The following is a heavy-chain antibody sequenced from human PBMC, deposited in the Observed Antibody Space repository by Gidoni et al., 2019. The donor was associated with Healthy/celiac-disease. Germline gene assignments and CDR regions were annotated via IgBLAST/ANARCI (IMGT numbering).Heavy chain of an antibody. V-gene: IGHV4-39*01. D-gene: IGHD3-10*01. Sequence: QLQLQESGPGLVKPSETLSLTCTVSGGSISSNNYCWGWIRQPPGKGLEWIGSIYYSGSTYYNPSLKSRVTISVDTSKNQFSLKLSSVTAADTAVYYCASYYYYGSGSYYKAWGQGTLVTVSS. CDR3: ASYYYYGSGSYYKA. CDR2: IYYSGST. CDR1: GGSISSNNYC. J-gene: IGHJ5*02.